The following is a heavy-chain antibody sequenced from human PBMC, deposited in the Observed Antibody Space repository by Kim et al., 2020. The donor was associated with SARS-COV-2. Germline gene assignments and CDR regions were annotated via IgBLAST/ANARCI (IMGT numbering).Heavy chain of an antibody. D-gene: IGHD6-13*01. J-gene: IGHJ4*02. CDR3: ARHSFRAAAGIDDY. CDR1: GGSISSYY. Sequence: SETLSLTCTVSGGSISSYYWSWIRQPPGKGLEWIGYIYYSGSTNYNPSLKSRVTISVDTSKNQFSLKLSSVTAADTAVYYCARHSFRAAAGIDDYWGQGTLVTVSS. V-gene: IGHV4-59*08. CDR2: IYYSGST.